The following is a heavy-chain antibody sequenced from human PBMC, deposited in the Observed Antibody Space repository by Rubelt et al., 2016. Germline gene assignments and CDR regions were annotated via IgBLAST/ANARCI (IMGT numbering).Heavy chain of an antibody. Sequence: QVQLVQSGAEVKKPGASVKVSCKASGYTFTSYDINWVRQATGQGLELMGWMNPNSGNTGYDQKFRGRVTLTRNTSISTAYMELGSLRSEDTAVYYCATPYGSIVGASYWGQGTLVTVSS. J-gene: IGHJ4*02. D-gene: IGHD1-26*01. CDR2: MNPNSGNT. V-gene: IGHV1-8*01. CDR1: GYTFTSYD. CDR3: ATPYGSIVGASY.